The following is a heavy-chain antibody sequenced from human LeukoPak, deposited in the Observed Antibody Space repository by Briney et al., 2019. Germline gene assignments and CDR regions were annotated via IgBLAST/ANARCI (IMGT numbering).Heavy chain of an antibody. J-gene: IGHJ4*02. CDR2: FDPEDGET. D-gene: IGHD3-10*01. Sequence: ASVKVSCKASGYTFTGYYMHWVRQAPGQGLEWMGGFDPEDGETIYAQKFQGRVTMTEDTSTDTAYMELSSLRSEDTAVYYCATRPMVRGNDYWGQGTLVTVSS. CDR3: ATRPMVRGNDY. CDR1: GYTFTGYY. V-gene: IGHV1-24*01.